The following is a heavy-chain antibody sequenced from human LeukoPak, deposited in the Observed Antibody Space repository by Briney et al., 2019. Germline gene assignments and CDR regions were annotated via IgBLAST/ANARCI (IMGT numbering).Heavy chain of an antibody. Sequence: KSSETLSLTCTVSGGSISSYYWSWIRQPPGKGLEWIGYIYYSGSTNYNHSLKSRVTISVDTSKNQFSLKLSSVTAADTAVYYCARDMVTRWDYYYYMDVWGKGTTVTVSS. CDR3: ARDMVTRWDYYYYMDV. CDR1: GGSISSYY. CDR2: IYYSGST. D-gene: IGHD5-18*01. V-gene: IGHV4-59*01. J-gene: IGHJ6*03.